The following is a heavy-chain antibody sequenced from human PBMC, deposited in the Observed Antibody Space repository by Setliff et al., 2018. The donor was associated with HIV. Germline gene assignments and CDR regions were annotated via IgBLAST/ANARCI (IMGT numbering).Heavy chain of an antibody. CDR3: MRGPRLGPVDV. Sequence: GGSLRLSCAASGFTFSSYAMHWVRQAPGKGLEWVAVISYDGSNKYYADSVKGRFTISRDNSKNTLFLQMNSLRVEDTAVYYCMRGPRLGPVDVWGKGATVTVSS. J-gene: IGHJ6*04. CDR2: ISYDGSNK. D-gene: IGHD3-16*01. V-gene: IGHV3-30*04. CDR1: GFTFSSYA.